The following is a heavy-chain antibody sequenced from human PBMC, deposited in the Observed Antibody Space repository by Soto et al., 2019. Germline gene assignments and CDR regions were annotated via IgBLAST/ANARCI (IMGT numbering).Heavy chain of an antibody. CDR1: GGSVSDKTYY. D-gene: IGHD4-17*01. CDR3: ARTTAVPNTLRSRYFFDY. Sequence: SENLSLTCSVSGGSVSDKTYYWSWIRQPPGKRLEWIGYVYYSGTTNYNPSLKSRVTISVDLSKNRFSLRLSSVTTADTALYYCARTTAVPNTLRSRYFFDYWGQGTLVTVSS. J-gene: IGHJ4*02. V-gene: IGHV4-61*01. CDR2: VYYSGTT.